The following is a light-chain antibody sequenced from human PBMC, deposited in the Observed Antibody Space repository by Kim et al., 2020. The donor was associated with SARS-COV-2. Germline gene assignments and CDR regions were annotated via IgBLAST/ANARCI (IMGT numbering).Light chain of an antibody. J-gene: IGLJ2*01. Sequence: QKGTISGSGERSNIGSNYVTWYQHFPGTAPKLLIYDNNKRPSGIPERFSGSKSGTSATLGITGLQTGDEADYYCGTWDGSLSVGVFGGGTQLTVL. CDR2: DNN. CDR3: GTWDGSLSVGV. V-gene: IGLV1-51*01. CDR1: RSNIGSNY.